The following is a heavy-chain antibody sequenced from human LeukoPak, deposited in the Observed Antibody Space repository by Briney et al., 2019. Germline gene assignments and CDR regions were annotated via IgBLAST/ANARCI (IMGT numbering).Heavy chain of an antibody. CDR2: IYHSGST. D-gene: IGHD3-22*01. Sequence: SETLSLTCTVSGYSISSGYYWGWIRQPPGKGLEWIGSIYHSGSTYYNPSLKSRVTISVDTSKNQFSLKLSSVTAADTAVYYCARSTRDSSGLPFDYWGQGTLVTVSS. V-gene: IGHV4-38-2*02. J-gene: IGHJ4*02. CDR1: GYSISSGYY. CDR3: ARSTRDSSGLPFDY.